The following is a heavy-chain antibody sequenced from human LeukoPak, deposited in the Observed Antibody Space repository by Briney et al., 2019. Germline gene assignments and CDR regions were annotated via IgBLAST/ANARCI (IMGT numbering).Heavy chain of an antibody. Sequence: GGSLRLSCVDSEFTLSTSWMTWVRQAPGKGLEWVANISPDGTVKNYEDSVKGRFTISRDNAKNSLYLQMNSLRAEDTAVYYCARDLLRGNRGGGHDAFDIWGQGTMVTVSS. J-gene: IGHJ3*02. CDR3: ARDLLRGNRGGGHDAFDI. CDR1: EFTLSTSW. V-gene: IGHV3-7*01. CDR2: ISPDGTVK. D-gene: IGHD3-22*01.